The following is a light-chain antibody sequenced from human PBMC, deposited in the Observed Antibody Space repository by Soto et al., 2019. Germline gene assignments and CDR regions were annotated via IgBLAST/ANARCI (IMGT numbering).Light chain of an antibody. J-gene: IGKJ1*01. Sequence: EIVMTQSPATLSVSPGERATLSCRASQSVSSNLAWYPQKPGQAPRLLIYGASTRTTGIPARFSGSGSGTEVTLTISSLQSEDFAVYYWQHYNNWPRTFGQGTKVEIK. CDR2: GAS. CDR3: QHYNNWPRT. CDR1: QSVSSN. V-gene: IGKV3-15*01.